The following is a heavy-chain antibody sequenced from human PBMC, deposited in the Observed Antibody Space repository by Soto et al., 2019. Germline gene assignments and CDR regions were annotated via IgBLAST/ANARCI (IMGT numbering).Heavy chain of an antibody. CDR1: GFSLSTSGVG. V-gene: IGHV2-5*01. CDR3: AHRLRFGGSNYYGMDV. J-gene: IGHJ6*02. Sequence: QITLKESGPTLVKPTQTLTLTCTFSGFSLSTSGVGVGWIRQPPGKALEWLALIYWNDDKRYSPSLKSRLTITNDTSKNQVVLTTTNLVPVDTATYYCAHRLRFGGSNYYGMDVWGQGTTVTVSS. D-gene: IGHD3-10*01. CDR2: IYWNDDK.